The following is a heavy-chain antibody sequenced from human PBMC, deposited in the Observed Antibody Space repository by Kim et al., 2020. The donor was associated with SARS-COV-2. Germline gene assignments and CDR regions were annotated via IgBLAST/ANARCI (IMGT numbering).Heavy chain of an antibody. J-gene: IGHJ3*01. Sequence: GGSLRLSCGASGFTFTSHDLQWVRQAPGKGPEWVSGISGSGNRESYADSVKGRFTISRDNSKNTVYLQLNIVRAEDTATYYCVRQVAGSNFDVWGQGTMV. V-gene: IGHV3-23*01. D-gene: IGHD3-10*01. CDR1: GFTFTSHD. CDR2: ISGSGNRE. CDR3: VRQVAGSNFDV.